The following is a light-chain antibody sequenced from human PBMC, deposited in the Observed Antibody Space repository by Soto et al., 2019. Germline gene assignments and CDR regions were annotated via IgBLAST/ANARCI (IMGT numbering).Light chain of an antibody. CDR1: QSISSW. CDR2: AAS. J-gene: IGKJ5*01. V-gene: IGKV1-39*01. Sequence: IQSTQSPSTLSASVGARVTITCRASQSISSWLAWYQQKPGKAPKLLIYAASSLQSGVPSRFSGSGSGTDFTLTISCLHPEDFATYYCQQSYSTPITSGQGTRL. CDR3: QQSYSTPIT.